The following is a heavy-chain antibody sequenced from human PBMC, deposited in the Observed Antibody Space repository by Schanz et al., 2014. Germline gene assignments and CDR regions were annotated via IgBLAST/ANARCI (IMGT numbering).Heavy chain of an antibody. V-gene: IGHV3-72*01. J-gene: IGHJ4*02. D-gene: IGHD3-9*01. CDR2: SRNKGHSYTS. Sequence: EVQLVESGGGVVQPGGSLRLSCAASGFTFSDHFMDWVRQAPGKGLEWVGHSRNKGHSYTSEYAASVKGRFTISRDESESSLYLQMDSLKTEDTAVYYCARRNFYDKSAAFDYWGQGSLVTVSS. CDR3: ARRNFYDKSAAFDY. CDR1: GFTFSDHF.